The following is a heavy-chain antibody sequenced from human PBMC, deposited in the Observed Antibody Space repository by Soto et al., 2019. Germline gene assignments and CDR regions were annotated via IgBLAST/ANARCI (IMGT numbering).Heavy chain of an antibody. D-gene: IGHD1-26*01. Sequence: GGSLRLSCAASGFTFSSYAMHWVRQAPGKGLEWVAVISYDGSNKYYADSVKGRFTISRDNSENTLYLQMNSLRAEDTAVYYCANEIGERELLDYYGMDVWGQGTTVTVSS. CDR3: ANEIGERELLDYYGMDV. V-gene: IGHV3-30-3*02. CDR2: ISYDGSNK. J-gene: IGHJ6*02. CDR1: GFTFSSYA.